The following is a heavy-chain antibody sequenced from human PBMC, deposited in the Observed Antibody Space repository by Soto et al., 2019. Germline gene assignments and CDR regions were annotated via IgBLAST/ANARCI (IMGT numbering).Heavy chain of an antibody. V-gene: IGHV1-18*01. CDR1: GYTFTSYA. D-gene: IGHD4-17*01. CDR2: ISAYNGNT. J-gene: IGHJ4*02. CDR3: ARGVHDYGDYEDY. Sequence: ASVKVSFKASGYTFTSYAMHWVRQAPGQGLEWMEWISAYNGNTNYAQKLQGRVTMTTDTSTSTAYMELRSLRSDDTAVYYCARGVHDYGDYEDYWGQGTLVTVSS.